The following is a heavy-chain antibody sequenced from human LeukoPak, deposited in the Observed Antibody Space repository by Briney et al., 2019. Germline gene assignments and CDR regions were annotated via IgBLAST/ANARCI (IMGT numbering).Heavy chain of an antibody. J-gene: IGHJ6*02. V-gene: IGHV4-39*01. CDR1: GGSISRSSYY. D-gene: IGHD3-3*01. Sequence: SETLSLTCPVSGGSISRSSYYCGWIRHPPGKGLEGLGIIYYSGSTYYNPSLKSRVTISVDTSKNQFSLKLSSVTAADTAVYYCARHRGYDFWSGYGYYYGMDVWGQGTTVTVSS. CDR2: IYYSGST. CDR3: ARHRGYDFWSGYGYYYGMDV.